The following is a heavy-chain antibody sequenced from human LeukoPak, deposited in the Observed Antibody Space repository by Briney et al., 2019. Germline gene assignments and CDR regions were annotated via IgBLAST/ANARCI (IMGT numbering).Heavy chain of an antibody. D-gene: IGHD4-17*01. CDR2: IYYSGST. CDR1: GGSISSYY. Sequence: TTSETLTLTCTVSGGSISSYYWSWIRQPPGKGLEWIGYIYYSGSTNYNPSLKSRVTISVDTSKNQFSLKLSSVTAADTAVYYCARDSHGDAVYFDYWGQGTLVTVSS. V-gene: IGHV4-59*01. J-gene: IGHJ4*02. CDR3: ARDSHGDAVYFDY.